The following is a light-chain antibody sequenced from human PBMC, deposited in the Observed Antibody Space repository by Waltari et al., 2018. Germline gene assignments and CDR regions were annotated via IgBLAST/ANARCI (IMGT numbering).Light chain of an antibody. CDR3: QSADNTGDYVL. V-gene: IGLV3-25*03. CDR2: RDT. CDR1: ALAKQF. Sequence: SSELTQPPSVSVSPGQTATIACSADALAKQFVYWYQQKPGQAPVLVMFRDTERPYGIPERFSGSGSGTTVTLTISGVQAEDEADYYCQSADNTGDYVLFGGGTKLTVL. J-gene: IGLJ3*02.